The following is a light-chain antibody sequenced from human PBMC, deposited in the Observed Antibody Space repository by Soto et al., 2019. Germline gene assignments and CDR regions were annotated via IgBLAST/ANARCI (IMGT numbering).Light chain of an antibody. J-gene: IGKJ1*01. CDR3: QQYNSYSQT. V-gene: IGKV1-5*01. CDR1: QSISSW. Sequence: DIQMTQSPSSLSASVGDRVTITCRASQSISSWLAWYQQKPGKAPKLLIYDASSLQRGVPSRFSGIGSGTEFTLTISSLQPDDFAIYYCQQYNSYSQTFGQGTKVDIK. CDR2: DAS.